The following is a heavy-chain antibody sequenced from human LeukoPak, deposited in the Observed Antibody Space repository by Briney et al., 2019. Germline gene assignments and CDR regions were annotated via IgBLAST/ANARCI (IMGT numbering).Heavy chain of an antibody. J-gene: IGHJ4*02. D-gene: IGHD6-6*01. V-gene: IGHV3-53*01. CDR2: IYSGGST. Sequence: PGGSLRLSCAASGFTVSSNYMSWVRQAPGKGLEWVSVIYSGGSTYYADSVKGRFTISRDNSKNTLYLQMTSLRAEDTAVYYCARDSSSHTGSFDYWGQGTLVTVSS. CDR3: ARDSSSHTGSFDY. CDR1: GFTVSSNY.